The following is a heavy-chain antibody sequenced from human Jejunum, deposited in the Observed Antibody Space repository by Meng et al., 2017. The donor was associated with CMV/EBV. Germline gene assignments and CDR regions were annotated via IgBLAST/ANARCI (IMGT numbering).Heavy chain of an antibody. CDR3: ARDSPLDGYSLLDY. J-gene: IGHJ4*02. D-gene: IGHD5-24*01. CDR2: IDPNTGNP. CDR1: GYTFTSYA. V-gene: IGHV7-4-1*02. Sequence: QVQLVKSGSGLQRPGASVKVSCRPSGYTFTSYAINWVRQAPGQGPDWMGWIDPNTGNPTYDQGFTGRFVFSLDTSVSTAYLQINSLRADDTAVCYCARDSPLDGYSLLDYWGQGTLVTVSS.